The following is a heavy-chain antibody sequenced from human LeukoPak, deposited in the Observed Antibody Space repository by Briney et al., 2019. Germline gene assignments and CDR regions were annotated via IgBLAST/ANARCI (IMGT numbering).Heavy chain of an antibody. CDR3: AREGDSSGYYLNWFDP. D-gene: IGHD3-22*01. CDR2: IIPIFGTA. CDR1: GGTFSSYA. J-gene: IGHJ5*02. Sequence: SVKVSCKASGGTFSSYAISWLRQAPGQGLEWMGGIIPIFGTANYAQKFQGRVTITTDESTSTAYMELSSLRSEDTAVYYCAREGDSSGYYLNWFDPWGQGTLVTVSS. V-gene: IGHV1-69*05.